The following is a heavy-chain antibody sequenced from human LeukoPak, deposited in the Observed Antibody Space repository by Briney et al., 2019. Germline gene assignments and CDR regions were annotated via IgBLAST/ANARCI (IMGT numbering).Heavy chain of an antibody. CDR3: ARRRWDGVVINDAFDI. V-gene: IGHV3-7*01. CDR1: GFTFSSYW. CDR2: IKQDGSEK. J-gene: IGHJ3*02. D-gene: IGHD3-3*01. Sequence: PGGSLRLSCAASGFTFSSYWMSWVRQAPGKGLEWVANIKQDGSEKYYVDSVKGRFTISRDNAKNSLYLQMNSLRAEDTAVHYCARRRWDGVVINDAFDIWGQGTMVTASS.